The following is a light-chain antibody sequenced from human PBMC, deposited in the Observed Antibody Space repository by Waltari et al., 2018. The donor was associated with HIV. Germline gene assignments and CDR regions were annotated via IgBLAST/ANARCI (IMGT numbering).Light chain of an antibody. V-gene: IGLV1-47*01. CDR2: REG. Sequence: QSLLTQPPSASGTPGQRVTISCSGSSSNIGTNYVYWYQQLTGTAPKLLIYREGQRPLGVPDRFSASKSGTSASLDISGLRSEDETDYYCVAWDDTLSGPVFGGGTKLTVL. CDR1: SSNIGTNY. CDR3: VAWDDTLSGPV. J-gene: IGLJ2*01.